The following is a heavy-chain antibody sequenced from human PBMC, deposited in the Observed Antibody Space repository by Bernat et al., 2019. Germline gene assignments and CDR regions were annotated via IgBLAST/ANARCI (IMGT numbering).Heavy chain of an antibody. CDR2: IKQDGSEK. CDR1: GFTFSSYW. V-gene: IGHV3-7*01. CDR3: ARAKHFDY. J-gene: IGHJ4*02. Sequence: EVQLVESGGGLVQPGGSLRLSCAASGFTFSSYWISCVRQAPGKGLEWVANIKQDGSEKYYVDSVKGRFTISRDNAKNSLYLQMNSLRAEDTAVYYCARAKHFDYWGQGTLVTVSS.